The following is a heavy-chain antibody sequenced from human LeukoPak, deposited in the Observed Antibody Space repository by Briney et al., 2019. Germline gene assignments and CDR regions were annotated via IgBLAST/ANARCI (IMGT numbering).Heavy chain of an antibody. D-gene: IGHD6-19*01. J-gene: IGHJ5*02. CDR3: ARDNQWPVPGWFDP. Sequence: SETLSLTCTVSGGSFSGYYWSWIRQPAGKGLEWIGRINISGSTNYNPSLKSRVTMSVDTSKNQFSLKLNSVTAADTAVYYCARDNQWPVPGWFDPWGQGTLVTVSS. V-gene: IGHV4-4*07. CDR1: GGSFSGYY. CDR2: INISGST.